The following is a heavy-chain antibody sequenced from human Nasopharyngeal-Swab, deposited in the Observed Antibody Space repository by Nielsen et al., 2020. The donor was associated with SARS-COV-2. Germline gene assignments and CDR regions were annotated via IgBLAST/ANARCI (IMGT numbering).Heavy chain of an antibody. D-gene: IGHD2-2*01. CDR3: STDPGYCTSSFCRGY. CDR1: GFSFSNAW. J-gene: IGHJ4*02. CDR2: IKTKADGETR. Sequence: GGSLRLSCAASGFSFSNAWMNWVRQAPGKGLEWVGRIKTKADGETREYAAAVKDRFSISRDDSRKMVYLEMNSLNTEDTALYYCSTDPGYCTSSFCRGYWGQGTLVTVSS. V-gene: IGHV3-15*01.